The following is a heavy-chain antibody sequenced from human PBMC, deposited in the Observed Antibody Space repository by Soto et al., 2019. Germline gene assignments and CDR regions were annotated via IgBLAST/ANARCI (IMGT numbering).Heavy chain of an antibody. CDR3: ARDSSNSPDYFHC. J-gene: IGHJ4*02. D-gene: IGHD6-13*01. Sequence: SETLSLTCTVSGGSISSDDYYWSWVRQPPGKGLEWIGNIYYSGSTSYNPSLKSRLTLSLDTSNNQFSLKLSSVSAADTAVYYCARDSSNSPDYFHCWGQGTLVTVSS. CDR1: GGSISSDDYY. CDR2: IYYSGST. V-gene: IGHV4-30-4*01.